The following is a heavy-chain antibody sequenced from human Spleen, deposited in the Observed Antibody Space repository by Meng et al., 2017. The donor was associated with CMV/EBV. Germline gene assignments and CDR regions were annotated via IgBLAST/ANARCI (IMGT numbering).Heavy chain of an antibody. D-gene: IGHD3-10*01. V-gene: IGHV3-11*01. CDR3: ARGDYSYYYAMDV. Sequence: GESLKISCAASGFTFSDYYMSWIRQAPGKGLEWVSYISSSGSTIYYADSVKGRFTISRDNAKNSLYLQMNSLRAEDTALYHCARGDYSYYYAMDVWGQGTTVTVSS. CDR1: GFTFSDYY. J-gene: IGHJ6*02. CDR2: ISSSGSTI.